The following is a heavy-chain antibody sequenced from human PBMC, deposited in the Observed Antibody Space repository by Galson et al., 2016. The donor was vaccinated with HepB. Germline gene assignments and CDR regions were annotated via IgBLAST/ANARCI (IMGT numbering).Heavy chain of an antibody. CDR1: GGSSRGDY. CDR3: ARRGPMGRRDGPLAYYYYGLDV. V-gene: IGHV4-34*01. CDR2: INHGGST. J-gene: IGHJ6*02. Sequence: ETLSLTCAVYGGSSRGDYWSWIRQPPGKGLEWIGLINHGGSTYYNPSLKSRLTISVDTSKNQVSLRLSSVTAADTAVYYCARRGPMGRRDGPLAYYYYGLDVWGQGTAVIVSS. D-gene: IGHD3-10*01.